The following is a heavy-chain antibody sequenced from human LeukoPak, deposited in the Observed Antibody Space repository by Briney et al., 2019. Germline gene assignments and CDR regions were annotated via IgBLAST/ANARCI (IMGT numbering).Heavy chain of an antibody. CDR2: ISYDGSNK. V-gene: IGHV3-30*18. Sequence: PGGSLRLSCAASGFIVSNNYMFWVRQAPGKGLEWVAVISYDGSNKYCADSVKGRFSISRDNSKNTLYLQLNSLRVEDTAEYYCAKAHGGSYHSGIDWGQGTLVIVSS. CDR3: AKAHGGSYHSGID. CDR1: GFIVSNNY. D-gene: IGHD1-26*01. J-gene: IGHJ4*02.